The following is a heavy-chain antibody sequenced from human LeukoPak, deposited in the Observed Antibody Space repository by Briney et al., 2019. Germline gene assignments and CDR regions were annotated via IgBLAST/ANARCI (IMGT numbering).Heavy chain of an antibody. CDR1: GFAFSSYW. V-gene: IGHV3-74*01. CDR3: ARAPSEIGGYYPEYFRH. Sequence: GGSLRLSCAASGFAFSSYWMHWVRQAPGKGLVWVSRIKSDGSTNYADSVKGRFTISRDNAKNTVSLQMNSLRAEDTGVYFCARAPSEIGGYYPEYFRHWGQGTLVTVSS. D-gene: IGHD3-22*01. CDR2: IKSDGST. J-gene: IGHJ1*01.